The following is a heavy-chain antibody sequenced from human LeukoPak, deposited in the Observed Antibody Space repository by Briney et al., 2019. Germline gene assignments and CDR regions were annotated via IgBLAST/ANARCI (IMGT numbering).Heavy chain of an antibody. Sequence: GRSLRLSCAASGFTFNNYWMHWVRQAPGKGLVWVSRIKSDGSGTIYADSVKGRFTISRDNAKNTLYLQMNRLRTEDTAVYYCARDPGDTTLVYDYWGQGTLVTVSS. D-gene: IGHD3-9*01. J-gene: IGHJ4*02. CDR1: GFTFNNYW. CDR3: ARDPGDTTLVYDY. V-gene: IGHV3-74*01. CDR2: IKSDGSGT.